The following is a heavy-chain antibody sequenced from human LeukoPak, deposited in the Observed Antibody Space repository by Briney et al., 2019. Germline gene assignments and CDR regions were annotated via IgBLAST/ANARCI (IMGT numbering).Heavy chain of an antibody. J-gene: IGHJ5*01. V-gene: IGHV4-39*02. D-gene: IGHD3-9*01. CDR2: VFYTGST. Sequence: SETLSLTCTVSGGSISRSRYNWGWIRQPPGKGLEWIGNVFYTGSTYYNPSLESRVIISVDTSKNQFSLKLNSLTAADTAGYYCTRDLTFTGSIGSWGQGTLVTVST. CDR3: TRDLTFTGSIGS. CDR1: GGSISRSRYN.